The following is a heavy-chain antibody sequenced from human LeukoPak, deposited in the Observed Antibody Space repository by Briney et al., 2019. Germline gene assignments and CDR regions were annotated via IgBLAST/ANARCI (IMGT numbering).Heavy chain of an antibody. Sequence: SETLSLTCNVSGGSITSYYWNWIRRPPGKGLEWIGYIYYTGSTNSNPSLKSRLTISLDTSKNQFSLKLTSVTAADTSTYYCASSYFYDGNRYFDYWGQGVLVTVSS. V-gene: IGHV4-59*08. CDR2: IYYTGST. CDR3: ASSYFYDGNRYFDY. J-gene: IGHJ4*02. CDR1: GGSITSYY. D-gene: IGHD3-22*01.